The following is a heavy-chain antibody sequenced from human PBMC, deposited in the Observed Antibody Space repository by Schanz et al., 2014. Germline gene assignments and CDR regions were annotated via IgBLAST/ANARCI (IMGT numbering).Heavy chain of an antibody. CDR3: ASGEARVTSSGVVNDPMNV. CDR1: GYTFAGHA. D-gene: IGHD3-3*01. Sequence: QVQLVQSGAEVKKPGASVKVSCQASGYTFAGHAVHWVRQAPGQGPEWVGWIHTGSGNTKYSQKFEGRVTITRDTSANIVYMELSSLRSEDTAVVCCASGEARVTSSGVVNDPMNVWGKGTTVIVSS. CDR2: IHTGSGNT. J-gene: IGHJ6*03. V-gene: IGHV1-3*04.